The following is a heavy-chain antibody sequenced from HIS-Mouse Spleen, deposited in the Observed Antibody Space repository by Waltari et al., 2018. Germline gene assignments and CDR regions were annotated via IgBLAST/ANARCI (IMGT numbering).Heavy chain of an antibody. CDR1: GFSLSTSGMG. Sequence: QVTLRESGPALVKPTQTLTLTCTFSGFSLSTSGMGVSWIRQPPGKALEWLARIDWDDDKYYSTSLKTRLTISRDTSKNQVVLTMTNMDPLDTATYYCARIAEGYTSGWYAFEYWGQGTLVTVSS. CDR2: IDWDDDK. CDR3: ARIAEGYTSGWYAFEY. J-gene: IGHJ4*02. D-gene: IGHD6-19*01. V-gene: IGHV2-70*15.